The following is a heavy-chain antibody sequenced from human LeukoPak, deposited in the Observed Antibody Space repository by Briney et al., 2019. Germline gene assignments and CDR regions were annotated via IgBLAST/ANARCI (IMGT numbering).Heavy chain of an antibody. D-gene: IGHD6-13*01. CDR2: TYYRSRWYN. J-gene: IGHJ4*02. CDR1: GDSVSSNSAA. V-gene: IGHV6-1*01. CDR3: ARERQQLVGENYFDY. Sequence: SQTLSLTCVISGDSVSSNSAAWNWIRQSPSRGLEWLGRTYYRSRWYNDYAGSVRSRVTINPDTSRNQFSLHLNSVTPEDTAVYYCARERQQLVGENYFDYWGQGTLVTVSS.